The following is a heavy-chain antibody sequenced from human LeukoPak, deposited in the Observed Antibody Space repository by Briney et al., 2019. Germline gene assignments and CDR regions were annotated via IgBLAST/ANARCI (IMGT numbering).Heavy chain of an antibody. J-gene: IGHJ6*02. V-gene: IGHV4-39*01. CDR3: ARLAGGSSSWPHYYYYGMDV. CDR1: GCSISSSSYY. CDR2: IYYSGST. Sequence: PSETPSLTCTVSGCSISSSSYYWGWIRQPPGKGLEWIGSIYYSGSTYYNPSLKSRVTISVDTSKNQFSLKLSSVTAADTAVYYCARLAGGSSSWPHYYYYGMDVWGQGTTVTVSS. D-gene: IGHD6-13*01.